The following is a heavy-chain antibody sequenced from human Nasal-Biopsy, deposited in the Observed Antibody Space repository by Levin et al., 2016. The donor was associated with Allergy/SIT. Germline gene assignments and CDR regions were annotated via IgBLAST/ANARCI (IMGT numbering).Heavy chain of an antibody. Sequence: GESLKISCAVSGFTFSDYAMHWVRQAPGRGPEYVSAINYDGSRIYYADSVKDRFTISQDNSKNTLYLQMGSLRPEDMGVYYCVRGRTSELDYWGQGTLVTVSS. D-gene: IGHD1-14*01. V-gene: IGHV3-64*02. CDR2: INYDGSRI. CDR3: VRGRTSELDY. CDR1: GFTFSDYA. J-gene: IGHJ4*02.